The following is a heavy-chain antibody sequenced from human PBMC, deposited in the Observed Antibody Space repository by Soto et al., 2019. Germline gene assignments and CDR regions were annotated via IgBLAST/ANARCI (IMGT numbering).Heavy chain of an antibody. CDR1: GGSISSYY. D-gene: IGHD5-18*01. J-gene: IGHJ4*02. V-gene: IGHV4-59*01. CDR3: ARLYSYGLDY. Sequence: PSETLSLTCTVSGGSISSYYWSWIRQPPGKGLEWIGYIYYSGSTNYNPSLKSRVTISVDTSKNQFSLKLSSVTAADTAVYYCARLYSYGLDYWGQRTLVTVSS. CDR2: IYYSGST.